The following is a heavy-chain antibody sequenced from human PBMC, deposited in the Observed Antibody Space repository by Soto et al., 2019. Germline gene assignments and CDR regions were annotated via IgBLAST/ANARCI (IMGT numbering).Heavy chain of an antibody. J-gene: IGHJ3*02. CDR1: GFTFSSYA. CDR2: ISSNGGST. V-gene: IGHV3-64*01. Sequence: GGSLRLSCAASGFTFSSYAMHWVRQAPGKGLEYVSAISSNGGSTYYANSVKGRFTISRDNSKNTLYLQMGSLRAEDMAVYYCARDQGALLMFGELSGAFDIWCQGTMVTVSS. D-gene: IGHD3-10*01. CDR3: ARDQGALLMFGELSGAFDI.